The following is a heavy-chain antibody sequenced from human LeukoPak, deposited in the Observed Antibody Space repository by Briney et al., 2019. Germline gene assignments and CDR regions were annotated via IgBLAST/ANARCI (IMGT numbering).Heavy chain of an antibody. J-gene: IGHJ6*03. V-gene: IGHV4-59*01. D-gene: IGHD3-9*01. CDR2: IYYTGST. CDR3: AKVADVFEDYYYYMDV. Sequence: SETLSLTCTVSGGSISTYYWSWIRQPPGKGLEWIGYIYYTGSTNYNPSLKSRVTISVDTSKNQFSLKLSSVTAADTAVYYCAKVADVFEDYYYYMDVWGKGTTVTISS. CDR1: GGSISTYY.